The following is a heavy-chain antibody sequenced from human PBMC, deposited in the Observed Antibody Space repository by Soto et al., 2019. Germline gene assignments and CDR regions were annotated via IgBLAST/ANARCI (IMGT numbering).Heavy chain of an antibody. V-gene: IGHV1-69*06. CDR1: GGTFSSYA. D-gene: IGHD6-13*01. J-gene: IGHJ6*02. Sequence: QVQLVQSGAEVKKPGSSVKVSCKASGGTFSSYAISWVRQAPGQGLEWMGGTFPMFGKANYAQKFQGRVTISAEKSTSTAYMELSSLTSEDTAVYYCATVDISTWIDGMDVWGQGTTVTVSS. CDR3: ATVDISTWIDGMDV. CDR2: TFPMFGKA.